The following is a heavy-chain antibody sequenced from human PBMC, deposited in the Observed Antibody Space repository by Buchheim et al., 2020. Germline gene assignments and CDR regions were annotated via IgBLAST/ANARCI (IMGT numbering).Heavy chain of an antibody. D-gene: IGHD3-22*01. J-gene: IGHJ4*02. V-gene: IGHV3-23*01. CDR3: AKDMGRWYRLSYYYDSSGYD. CDR2: ISGSGGST. CDR1: GFTFSSYA. Sequence: EVQLLESGGGLVQPGGSLRLSCAASGFTFSSYAMSWVRQAPGKGLGWVSAISGSGGSTYYADSVKGRFTISRDNSKNTLYLQMNSLRAEDTAVYYCAKDMGRWYRLSYYYDSSGYDWGQGTL.